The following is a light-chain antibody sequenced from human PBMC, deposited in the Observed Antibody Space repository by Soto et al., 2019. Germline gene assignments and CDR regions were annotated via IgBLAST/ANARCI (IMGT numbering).Light chain of an antibody. J-gene: IGLJ2*01. CDR1: SSDVGGYNY. V-gene: IGLV2-14*01. CDR3: SSYTSSGTVL. CDR2: DVS. Sequence: QSALTHPASVSGSPGQSITISCTGTSSDVGGYNYVSWYQQHPGKAPKLMIYDVSNRPSGVSNRFSGSKSGNTASLTISGLQADDEADYYCSSYTSSGTVLFGGGAKVTVL.